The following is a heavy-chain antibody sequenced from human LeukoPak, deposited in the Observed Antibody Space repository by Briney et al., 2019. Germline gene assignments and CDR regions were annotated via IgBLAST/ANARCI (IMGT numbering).Heavy chain of an antibody. CDR3: ATTGGDIYYYYMDV. J-gene: IGHJ6*03. CDR2: IIPVLSTA. D-gene: IGHD3-16*01. V-gene: IGHV1-69*13. Sequence: GASVKVSCKASGYTFTSYYMHWVRQAPGQGLEWMGGIIPVLSTANYAQKFQDRVTITADESTSTTYMELSSLKSEDTAVYYCATTGGDIYYYYMDVWGKGTTVTISS. CDR1: GYTFTSYY.